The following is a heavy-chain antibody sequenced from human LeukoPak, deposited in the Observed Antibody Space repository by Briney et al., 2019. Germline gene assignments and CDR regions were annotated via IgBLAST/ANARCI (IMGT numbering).Heavy chain of an antibody. Sequence: PGRSLRLSCAASGFTFSSYAMHWVRQAPGKGLEWVAVISYDGSNKYYADSVKGRFTISRDNSKNTVYLQMSSLRGEDTAVYYCAKEGAAGAFDYWGQGTLVTVSS. V-gene: IGHV3-30-3*01. D-gene: IGHD6-25*01. CDR1: GFTFSSYA. J-gene: IGHJ4*02. CDR2: ISYDGSNK. CDR3: AKEGAAGAFDY.